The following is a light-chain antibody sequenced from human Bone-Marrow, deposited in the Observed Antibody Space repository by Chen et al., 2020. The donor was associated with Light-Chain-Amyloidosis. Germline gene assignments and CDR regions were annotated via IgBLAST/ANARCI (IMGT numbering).Light chain of an antibody. J-gene: IGLJ3*02. CDR2: RNN. CDR1: SSNIGSNY. V-gene: IGLV1-47*01. Sequence: QSVLTQPPSASGTPGQRVTISCSGSSSNIGSNYVYWYQQLPGTAPKLLIYRNNQRPSGVPDRFSGSKSGTSASLDTSGLRSEDEAGYYCAAWDDSLSGPVFGGGTKLTGL. CDR3: AAWDDSLSGPV.